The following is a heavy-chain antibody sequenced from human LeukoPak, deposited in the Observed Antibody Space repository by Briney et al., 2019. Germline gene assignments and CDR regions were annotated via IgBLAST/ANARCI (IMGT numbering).Heavy chain of an antibody. D-gene: IGHD6-13*01. Sequence: ASVKVSCKASGGTFSSYAISWVRQAPGQGLEWMGRIIPIFGTANYAQKFQGRVTITTDESTSTAYMELSSLISEDTAVYYCAGTDSSSWYYWGQGTLVTVSS. J-gene: IGHJ4*02. V-gene: IGHV1-69*05. CDR1: GGTFSSYA. CDR3: AGTDSSSWYY. CDR2: IIPIFGTA.